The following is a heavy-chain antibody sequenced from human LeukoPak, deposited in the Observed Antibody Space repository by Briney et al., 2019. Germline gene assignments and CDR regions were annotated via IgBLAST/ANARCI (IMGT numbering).Heavy chain of an antibody. V-gene: IGHV1-18*01. Sequence: ASVKVSWKASGYTFTSYGISWVRQAPGQGLEWMGWISAYNGNTNYAQKLQGRVTMTTDTSTSTAYMELRSLRSDDTAVYYCARAPKRITIFGVVNPYFDYWGQGTLVTVSS. CDR3: ARAPKRITIFGVVNPYFDY. J-gene: IGHJ4*02. D-gene: IGHD3-3*01. CDR2: ISAYNGNT. CDR1: GYTFTSYG.